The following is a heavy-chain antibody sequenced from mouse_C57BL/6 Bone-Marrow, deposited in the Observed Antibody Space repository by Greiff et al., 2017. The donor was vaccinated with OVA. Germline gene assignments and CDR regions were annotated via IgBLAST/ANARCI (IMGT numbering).Heavy chain of an antibody. CDR2: IDPSDSYT. V-gene: IGHV1-69*01. Sequence: QVQLKQPGAELVMPGASVKLSCKASGYTFTSYWMHWVKQRPGQGLEWIGEIDPSDSYTNYTQKFKGKSTLTVDKSSRTAYMQLSSLTSEDSAVYYCARGTGPFAYWGQGTLVTVSA. D-gene: IGHD3-1*01. J-gene: IGHJ3*01. CDR3: ARGTGPFAY. CDR1: GYTFTSYW.